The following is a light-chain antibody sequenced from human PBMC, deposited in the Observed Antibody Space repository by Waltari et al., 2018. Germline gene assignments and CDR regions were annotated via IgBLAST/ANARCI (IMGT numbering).Light chain of an antibody. CDR2: GST. V-gene: IGLV1-40*01. CDR3: QSYDTSLSVV. J-gene: IGLJ3*02. Sequence: QSVLTQPPSVSGAPGQRLTIACTGSGSNLGAGHAVPWYQQLPRAAPKLLIYGSTSRPLGVPDRFFGSTSGTSASLAITGLQAEDEADYYCQSYDTSLSVVFGGGTKLTVL. CDR1: GSNLGAGHA.